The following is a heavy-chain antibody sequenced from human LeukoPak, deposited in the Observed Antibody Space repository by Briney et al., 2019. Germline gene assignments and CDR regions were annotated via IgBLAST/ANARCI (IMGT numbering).Heavy chain of an antibody. D-gene: IGHD6-19*01. CDR2: IKEDVRKK. V-gene: IGHV3-7*02. Sequence: GGSLRLSCAASGFSFRTHWMRWVRQAPGKGLEWVANIKEDVRKKFYVDSVEGRFTISRDDAKTSLFLKMNSLRVEDTAVYYCAKWMGRDSWGQGTLVTVSS. CDR3: AKWMGRDS. CDR1: GFSFRTHW. J-gene: IGHJ4*02.